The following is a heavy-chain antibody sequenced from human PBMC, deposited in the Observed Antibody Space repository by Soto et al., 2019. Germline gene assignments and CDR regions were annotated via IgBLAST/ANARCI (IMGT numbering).Heavy chain of an antibody. D-gene: IGHD3-22*01. Sequence: SVKVSCKGSGGTFSSYAISWVRQAPAQGLEWMGGIIPIFGTANYAQKFQGRVTMTRDTSTSTVYMELSSLRSEDTAVYYCARDSFFPTYYYDSSGYLNWFDPWGQGTLVTVSS. CDR3: ARDSFFPTYYYDSSGYLNWFDP. CDR1: GGTFSSYA. V-gene: IGHV1-69*05. CDR2: IIPIFGTA. J-gene: IGHJ5*02.